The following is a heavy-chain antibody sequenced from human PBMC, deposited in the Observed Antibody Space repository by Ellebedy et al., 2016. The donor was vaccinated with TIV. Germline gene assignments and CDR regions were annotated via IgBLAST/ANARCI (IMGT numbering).Heavy chain of an antibody. V-gene: IGHV5-51*01. CDR2: IYPGDSDT. Sequence: GESLKISCKISGYNFSNNWISWVRQTPGKGLEWMGIIYPGDSDTRYSPSFQGQVTISADKSISTAYLQWSSLKASDTAMYYCARRRIAVAGEFDYWGQGTLVTVSS. D-gene: IGHD6-19*01. J-gene: IGHJ4*02. CDR1: GYNFSNNW. CDR3: ARRRIAVAGEFDY.